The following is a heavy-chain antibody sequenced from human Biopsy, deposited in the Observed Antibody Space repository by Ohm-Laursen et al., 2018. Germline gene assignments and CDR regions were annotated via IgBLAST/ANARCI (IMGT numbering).Heavy chain of an antibody. Sequence: GASVKVSCKVSGYTLTELSMHWVRQAPGKGLEWMGGFAPENGKTVYAQNFQARVSMTEDTSTDTAYMELRSLRSEDTAVYYCAADINVWNVNYWGQGTRVTVSS. J-gene: IGHJ4*02. V-gene: IGHV1-24*01. D-gene: IGHD1-1*01. CDR2: FAPENGKT. CDR3: AADINVWNVNY. CDR1: GYTLTELS.